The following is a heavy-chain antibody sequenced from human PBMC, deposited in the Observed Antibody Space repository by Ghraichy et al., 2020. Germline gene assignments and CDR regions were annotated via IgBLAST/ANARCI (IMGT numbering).Heavy chain of an antibody. D-gene: IGHD4-17*01. J-gene: IGHJ4*02. CDR2: ISGSGGST. CDR3: AKSLVWGDYGYDY. V-gene: IGHV3-23*01. CDR1: GFTFSSYA. Sequence: LSLTCAASGFTFSSYAMSWVRQAPGKGLEWVSAISGSGGSTYYADSVKGRFTISRDNSKNTLYLQMNSLRAEDTAVYYCAKSLVWGDYGYDYWGQGTLVTVSS.